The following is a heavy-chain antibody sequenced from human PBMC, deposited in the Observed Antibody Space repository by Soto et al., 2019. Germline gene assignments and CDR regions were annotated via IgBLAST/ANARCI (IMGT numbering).Heavy chain of an antibody. CDR1: GGSISSGGYY. J-gene: IGHJ6*02. Sequence: SSETLSLTCTVSGGSISSGGYYWSWIRQHPGKGLEWIGYIYYIGSTYYNPSLKSRVTISVDTSKNQFSLKLNSVTAADTAVYYCARDLWGYCGTDCYPLDVWGQGTTVTVSS. CDR2: IYYIGST. V-gene: IGHV4-31*03. CDR3: ARDLWGYCGTDCYPLDV. D-gene: IGHD2-21*02.